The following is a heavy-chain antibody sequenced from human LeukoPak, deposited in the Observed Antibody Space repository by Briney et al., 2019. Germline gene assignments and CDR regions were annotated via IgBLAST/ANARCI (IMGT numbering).Heavy chain of an antibody. D-gene: IGHD2-2*01. Sequence: PSETLSLTCTVSGGSISSSSYYWGWIRQPPGKGLEWIGCIYSSGTTNYSPSLQSRVTMSVATSKNHFSLKLSSVTAADTAVYFCTTDIVLPTAYWYFYLWGRGTLVTVSS. CDR2: IYSSGTT. J-gene: IGHJ2*01. CDR1: GGSISSSSYY. V-gene: IGHV4-39*07. CDR3: TTDIVLPTAYWYFYL.